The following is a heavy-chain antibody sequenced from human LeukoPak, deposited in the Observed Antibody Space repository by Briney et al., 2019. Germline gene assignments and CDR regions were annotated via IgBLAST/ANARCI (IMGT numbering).Heavy chain of an antibody. CDR3: ARLHADTTLTPYYYYIYV. Sequence: PSETLSLTCTVSGGSISGHYWSWIRQPPGKGLECIGYIYYSGSTNYNPSLRSRVAISVDTSKNQFSLELSSVTAADTAVYYCARLHADTTLTPYYYYIYVWGKGTTVTVSS. CDR1: GGSISGHY. D-gene: IGHD1-1*01. J-gene: IGHJ6*03. V-gene: IGHV4-59*11. CDR2: IYYSGST.